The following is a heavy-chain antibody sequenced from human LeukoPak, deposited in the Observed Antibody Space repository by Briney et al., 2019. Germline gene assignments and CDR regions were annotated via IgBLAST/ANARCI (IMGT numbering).Heavy chain of an antibody. D-gene: IGHD1-26*01. J-gene: IGHJ4*02. Sequence: PGGSLRLSCAASGFTFSSYWMHWVRQAPGKGLVWVSRINGDGSSATYADSVKGRFTISRDNAKNTLYLQMNSLRAEDTAVYYCARGRGGSFLFDYWGQGTLVTVSS. CDR3: ARGRGGSFLFDY. CDR1: GFTFSSYW. CDR2: INGDGSSA. V-gene: IGHV3-74*01.